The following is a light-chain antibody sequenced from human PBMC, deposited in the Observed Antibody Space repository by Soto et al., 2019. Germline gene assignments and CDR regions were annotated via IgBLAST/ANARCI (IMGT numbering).Light chain of an antibody. CDR3: SSYSRSSTSVI. J-gene: IGLJ2*01. CDR1: SSDDGGYNF. CDR2: GVN. Sequence: QSALTQRASVSGSPGQSITISCTGASSDDGGYNFVSWYLQHPDKAPKLILYGVNNRPSGISNRFSGSKSDNTASLTISGLQAEDEADYYCSSYSRSSTSVIFGGGTKLTVL. V-gene: IGLV2-14*01.